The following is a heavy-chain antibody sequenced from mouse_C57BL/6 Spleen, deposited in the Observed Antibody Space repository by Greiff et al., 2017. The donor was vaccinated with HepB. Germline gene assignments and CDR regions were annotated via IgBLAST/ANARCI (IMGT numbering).Heavy chain of an antibody. D-gene: IGHD4-1*01. CDR3: ARWDMDY. CDR1: GYAFSSSW. Sequence: MQLQESGPELVKPGASVKISCKASGYAFSSSWMNWVKQRPGKGLEWIGRIYPGDGDTNYNGKFKGKATLTADKSSSTAYMQLSSLTSEDSAVYFCARWDMDYWGQGTSVTVSS. J-gene: IGHJ4*01. CDR2: IYPGDGDT. V-gene: IGHV1-82*01.